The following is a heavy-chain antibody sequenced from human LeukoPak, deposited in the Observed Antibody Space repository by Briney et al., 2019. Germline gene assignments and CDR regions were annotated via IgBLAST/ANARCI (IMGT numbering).Heavy chain of an antibody. J-gene: IGHJ4*02. V-gene: IGHV4-39*07. CDR3: AREEDTAVDY. D-gene: IGHD5-18*01. CDR1: GGSISSSSYY. CDR2: IYYSGST. Sequence: PSETLSLTCTVSGGSISSSSYYWGWIRQPPGKGLEWIGSIYYSGSTYYNPSLKSRFTISVDTSKNQFSLKLSSVTAADTAVYYCAREEDTAVDYWGQGTLVTVSS.